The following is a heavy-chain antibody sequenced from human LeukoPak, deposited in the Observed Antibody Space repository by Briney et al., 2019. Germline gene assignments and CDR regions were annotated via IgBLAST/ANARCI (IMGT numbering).Heavy chain of an antibody. D-gene: IGHD2/OR15-2a*01. J-gene: IGHJ3*02. Sequence: GGSLRLSCAASGFTVSSNFLSWVRQAPGKGLERVSVIYSGGSTYYTASVKGRFTISRDISKNTLYLQMNSLRAEDTAVYYCAREILPSYAFDIWGQGTLVTVSS. V-gene: IGHV3-66*01. CDR2: IYSGGST. CDR1: GFTVSSNF. CDR3: AREILPSYAFDI.